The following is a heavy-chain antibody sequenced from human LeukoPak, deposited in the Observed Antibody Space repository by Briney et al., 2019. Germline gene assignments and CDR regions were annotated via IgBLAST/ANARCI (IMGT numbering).Heavy chain of an antibody. D-gene: IGHD6-19*01. V-gene: IGHV1-2*02. Sequence: ASVKVSCKASGYTFTSYDINWVRQATGQGLEWMGWINPNSGGTNYAQKFQGRVTMTRDTSISTAYMELSRLRSDDTAVYYCARDRSDSSGWSLDYWGQGTLVTVSS. CDR1: GYTFTSYD. CDR2: INPNSGGT. J-gene: IGHJ4*02. CDR3: ARDRSDSSGWSLDY.